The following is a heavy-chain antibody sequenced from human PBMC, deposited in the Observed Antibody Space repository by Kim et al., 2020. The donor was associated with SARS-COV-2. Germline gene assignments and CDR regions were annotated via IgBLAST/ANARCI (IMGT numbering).Heavy chain of an antibody. V-gene: IGHV1-18*01. D-gene: IGHD4-17*01. CDR3: ARGAYGDVSFDY. J-gene: IGHJ4*02. Sequence: YAQKVQGRAPMTTDTSTNTAYMELWSLRSDDTAMYYCARGAYGDVSFDYWGQGTLVTVSS.